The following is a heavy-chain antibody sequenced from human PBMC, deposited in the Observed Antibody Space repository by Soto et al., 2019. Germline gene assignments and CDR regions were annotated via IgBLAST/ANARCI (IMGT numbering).Heavy chain of an antibody. J-gene: IGHJ6*02. CDR1: GGSISSYY. CDR3: ARQGFGPLHGLVDV. V-gene: IGHV4-59*08. Sequence: QVQLQESGPGLVKPSETLSLSCTVSGGSISSYYWSWFRQSPGKRMEWIGYVHHSWGSSYNPSLQSRGAISLDASQSQCSPRVPSVTATDSAVYSCARQGFGPLHGLVDVWGQGTTVTVSS. CDR2: VHHSWGS. D-gene: IGHD3-10*01.